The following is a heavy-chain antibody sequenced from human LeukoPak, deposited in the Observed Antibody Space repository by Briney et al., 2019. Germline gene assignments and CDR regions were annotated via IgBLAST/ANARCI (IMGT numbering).Heavy chain of an antibody. V-gene: IGHV4-34*01. CDR2: INHSGST. J-gene: IGHJ6*03. Sequence: SETLSLTCTVSGGSISSYYWSWIRQPPGKGLEWIGEINHSGSTNYNPSLKSRVTISVDTSKNQFSLKLSSVTAADTAVYYCARVVVVVAASPRYYYYMDVWGKGTTVTVSS. CDR3: ARVVVVVAASPRYYYYMDV. CDR1: GGSISSYY. D-gene: IGHD2-15*01.